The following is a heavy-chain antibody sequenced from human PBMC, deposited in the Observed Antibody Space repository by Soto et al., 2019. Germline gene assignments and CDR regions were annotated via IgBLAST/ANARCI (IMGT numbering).Heavy chain of an antibody. Sequence: SETLSLTCAVYGGSFSGYYWNWIRQPPGKGLEWIGEINHSGSTNYNPSLKSRVTISVDTSKNQFSLKLSSVTAADTAVYYCARGGGIEVAKRYFQHWGQGTLVTVS. V-gene: IGHV4-34*01. CDR2: INHSGST. D-gene: IGHD6-19*01. J-gene: IGHJ1*01. CDR3: ARGGGIEVAKRYFQH. CDR1: GGSFSGYY.